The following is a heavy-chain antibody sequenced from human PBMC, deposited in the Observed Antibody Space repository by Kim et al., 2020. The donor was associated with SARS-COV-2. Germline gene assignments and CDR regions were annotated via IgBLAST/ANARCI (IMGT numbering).Heavy chain of an antibody. J-gene: IGHJ4*02. V-gene: IGHV4-39*07. CDR2: IAHSGNP. CDR1: GVSISTYLYY. D-gene: IGHD3-10*01. Sequence: SETLSLTCTISGVSISTYLYYWVWIRQPPGMGLDWIGSIAHSGNPYDNSSLKSLATITVDKSKNLSSLMLSSVTAAVTVVYYWARPRSTITRRVIIRDFDLWRQGHLV. CDR3: ARPRSTITRRVIIRDFDL.